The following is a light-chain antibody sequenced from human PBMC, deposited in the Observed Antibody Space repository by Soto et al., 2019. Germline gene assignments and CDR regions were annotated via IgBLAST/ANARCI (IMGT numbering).Light chain of an antibody. CDR2: GAS. CDR3: QQYNNWPIT. CDR1: QSVSSN. Sequence: EIVLTQSPGTLSLSPGERATLSCRASQSVSSNLAWYQQKPGQAPRLLIYGASTRATGIPARFSGSGSGTEFTLTISSLQSEDFAVYYRQQYNNWPITFGQGTRLEIK. J-gene: IGKJ5*01. V-gene: IGKV3-15*01.